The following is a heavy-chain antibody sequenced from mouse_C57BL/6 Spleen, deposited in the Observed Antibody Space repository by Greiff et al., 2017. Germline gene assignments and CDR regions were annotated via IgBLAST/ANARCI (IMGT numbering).Heavy chain of an antibody. CDR1: GYSFTDYN. CDR2: FNPNYGTT. D-gene: IGHD2-5*01. CDR3: ARPAYYSSLGFAY. V-gene: IGHV1-39*01. J-gene: IGHJ3*01. Sequence: VQLQQSGPELVKPGASVKISCKASGYSFTDYNMNWVKQSNGKSLEWIGVFNPNYGTTSYNQKFKGKATLTVDQSSSTAYMQLNSLTSEDSAVYSCARPAYYSSLGFAYWGQGTLVTVSA.